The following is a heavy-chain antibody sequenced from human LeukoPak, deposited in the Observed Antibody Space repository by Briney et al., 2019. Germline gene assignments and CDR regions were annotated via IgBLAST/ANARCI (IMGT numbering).Heavy chain of an antibody. CDR1: GFTFSSYW. CDR3: ARGPLIAAAGTW. J-gene: IGHJ4*02. Sequence: GGSLRLSCAASGFTFSSYWMNWARQAPGKGLEWVASINHNGNVNYYVDSVKGRFTISRDNAKNSLYLQMSNLRAEDTAVYYCARGPLIAAAGTWWGQGTLVTVSS. CDR2: INHNGNVN. V-gene: IGHV3-7*03. D-gene: IGHD6-13*01.